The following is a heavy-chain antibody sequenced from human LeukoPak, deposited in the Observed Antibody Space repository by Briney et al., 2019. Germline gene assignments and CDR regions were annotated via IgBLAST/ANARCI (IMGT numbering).Heavy chain of an antibody. CDR1: GHTYTGYY. Sequence: ASVKVSCKASGHTYTGYYMHWVRQAPGQGLEWMGWINPNSGATKYAQKFQGRVSMTRDTSINTAYMDLTNLRSDDTAIFYCARVKKLMPELEFWGQGTLVTVTS. CDR3: ARVKKLMPELEF. D-gene: IGHD2-2*01. V-gene: IGHV1-2*02. CDR2: INPNSGAT. J-gene: IGHJ4*02.